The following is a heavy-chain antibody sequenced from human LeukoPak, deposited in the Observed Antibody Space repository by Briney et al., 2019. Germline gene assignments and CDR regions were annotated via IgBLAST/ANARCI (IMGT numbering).Heavy chain of an antibody. Sequence: PSETLSLTCAVYGGSFSGYYWSWIRQPPGKGLEWIGEISHSGSTNYNPSLKSRVTISVDKSRNQFSLKLSSVTAADTAVYYCARVEVSDYYFDYWGQGTLVTVSS. D-gene: IGHD3-22*01. CDR1: GGSFSGYY. CDR3: ARVEVSDYYFDY. V-gene: IGHV4-34*01. CDR2: ISHSGST. J-gene: IGHJ4*02.